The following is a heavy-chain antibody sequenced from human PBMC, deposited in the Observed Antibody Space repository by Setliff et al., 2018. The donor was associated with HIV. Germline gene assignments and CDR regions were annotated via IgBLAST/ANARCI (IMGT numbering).Heavy chain of an antibody. Sequence: GGSLRLSCAASGFTFSSYGMHWVRQAPGKGLEWVALIWYDTINKYYSDSVKGRFTVSRDDPKKTVYLEMKNLTIEDTALYYCARAAFCSGVSCSGYINYWGQGTLVTVSS. CDR2: IWYDTINK. D-gene: IGHD2-15*01. J-gene: IGHJ4*02. V-gene: IGHV3-30*02. CDR3: ARAAFCSGVSCSGYINY. CDR1: GFTFSSYG.